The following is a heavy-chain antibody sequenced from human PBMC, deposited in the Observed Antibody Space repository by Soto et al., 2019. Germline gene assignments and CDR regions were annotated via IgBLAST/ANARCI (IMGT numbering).Heavy chain of an antibody. CDR1: VFTFSNYA. V-gene: IGHV3-23*01. CDR2: ISGSGGST. CDR3: AKDWFGDPNSEFDS. Sequence: GGSLRLSCAASVFTFSNYAMSWVRQAPGKGLEWVSAISGSGGSTYYADSVKGRFTISRDNSKNTLYLQMNSLRAEDTALYYCAKDWFGDPNSEFDSWGQGTLVTVSS. J-gene: IGHJ4*02. D-gene: IGHD3-10*01.